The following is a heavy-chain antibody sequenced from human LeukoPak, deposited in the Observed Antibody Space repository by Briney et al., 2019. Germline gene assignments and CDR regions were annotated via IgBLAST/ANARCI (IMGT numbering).Heavy chain of an antibody. Sequence: GGSLRLSCAASGFAFNTYTMNWVRQAPGKGLEWLSFINTKSKTIYYADSVKGRFTISRGNAKNSLYLQMNSLRAEDTALYYCVRDRNWGFDYWGQGTLVTVSS. CDR2: INTKSKTI. J-gene: IGHJ4*02. CDR3: VRDRNWGFDY. CDR1: GFAFNTYT. D-gene: IGHD7-27*01. V-gene: IGHV3-48*01.